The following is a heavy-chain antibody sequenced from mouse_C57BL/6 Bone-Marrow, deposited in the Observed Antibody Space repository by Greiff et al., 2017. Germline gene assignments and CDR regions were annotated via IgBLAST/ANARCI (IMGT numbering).Heavy chain of an antibody. CDR1: GYAFSSSW. J-gene: IGHJ3*01. Sequence: QVQLQQSGPELVKPGASVKISCKASGYAFSSSWMNWVKQRPGKGLEWIGRIYPGDGDTNYNGKFKGKATLTADKSSSTAYMQLSSLTSEDSAVYICARSGYYSNSAWFAYWGQGTLVTVSA. V-gene: IGHV1-82*01. CDR2: IYPGDGDT. CDR3: ARSGYYSNSAWFAY. D-gene: IGHD2-5*01.